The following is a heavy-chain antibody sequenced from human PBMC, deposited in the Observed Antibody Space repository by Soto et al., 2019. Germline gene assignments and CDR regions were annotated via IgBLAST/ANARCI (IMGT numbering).Heavy chain of an antibody. J-gene: IGHJ5*02. CDR2: LYSAGSA. CDR1: GFTVSSYH. Sequence: GGSLRLSCAASGFTVSSYHMSWVRQAPGKGLEWVSVLYSAGSADFADSVKGRFTISRDNSKNTLYLQMNSLRAEDTAVYYCARHPERIAQIGWFDPWGQGTLVTVSS. D-gene: IGHD6-13*01. V-gene: IGHV3-66*04. CDR3: ARHPERIAQIGWFDP.